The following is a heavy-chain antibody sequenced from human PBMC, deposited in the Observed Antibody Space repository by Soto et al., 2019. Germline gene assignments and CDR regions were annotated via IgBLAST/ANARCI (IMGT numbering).Heavy chain of an antibody. CDR2: ISGSGGST. Sequence: HPGGSLGLSCAACGFTFSSYAMSCVRQAPGKGMEWVSAISGSGGSTYYADSVKGRFTISRDNSKNTLYLQMNSLRAEDMAVYYCAKDVQEGDLVIAYWGQGTLVTVSS. J-gene: IGHJ1*01. CDR3: AKDVQEGDLVIAY. CDR1: GFTFSSYA. V-gene: IGHV3-23*01. D-gene: IGHD2-15*01.